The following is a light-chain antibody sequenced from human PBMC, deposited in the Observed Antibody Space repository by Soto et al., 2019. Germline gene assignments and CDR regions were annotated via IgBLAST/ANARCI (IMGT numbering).Light chain of an antibody. Sequence: DIQMTRYPSSLSATVGDRVTITCQASQYISNSLNWYQQQPGKAPKLLIYAASTLQSGVPSRFSGSGSGRDFTLTINWLQPDDFATYYCQQSYSTLTLAFGGGTKADIK. CDR3: QQSYSTLTLA. J-gene: IGKJ4*01. CDR2: AAS. V-gene: IGKV1-39*01. CDR1: QYISNS.